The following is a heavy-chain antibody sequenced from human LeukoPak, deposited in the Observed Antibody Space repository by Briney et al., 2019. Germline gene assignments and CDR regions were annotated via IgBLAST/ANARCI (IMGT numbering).Heavy chain of an antibody. V-gene: IGHV3-23*01. Sequence: PGGSLRLSCAASGFTYSSYAMSWVRQAPGKGLERVSAIIGSGGSTYYADSVKGRFTISRDNSKNTLYLQMNSLRAEDSAVYYCAKDRLAAAMNPATELDYWGQGTLVTVSS. J-gene: IGHJ4*02. CDR2: IIGSGGST. D-gene: IGHD6-13*01. CDR3: AKDRLAAAMNPATELDY. CDR1: GFTYSSYA.